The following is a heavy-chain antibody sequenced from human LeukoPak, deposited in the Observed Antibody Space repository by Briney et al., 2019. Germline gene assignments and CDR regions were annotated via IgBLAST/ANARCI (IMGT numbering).Heavy chain of an antibody. CDR1: GGSVSSGSYY. CDR2: IYYSGST. D-gene: IGHD1-14*01. V-gene: IGHV4-61*01. Sequence: PSETLSLTCTVPGGSVSSGSYYWSWIGQPPGKGLEWIGYIYYSGSTNYNPSLKSRVTISVDTSKNQFSLKLSSVTAADTAVYYCARDEPLSMAFDIWGQGTMVTVSS. CDR3: ARDEPLSMAFDI. J-gene: IGHJ3*02.